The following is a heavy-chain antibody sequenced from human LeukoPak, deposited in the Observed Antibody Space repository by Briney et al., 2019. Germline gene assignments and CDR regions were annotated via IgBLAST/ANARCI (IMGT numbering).Heavy chain of an antibody. D-gene: IGHD6-13*01. CDR1: GGSIGSYY. J-gene: IGHJ2*01. V-gene: IGHV4-59*01. CDR2: IYYSGST. CDR3: ARVYYSSSYDYWYFDL. Sequence: SETLSLTCTVSGGSIGSYYWSWIRQPPGKGLEWIGYIYYSGSTNYNPSLKSRVTISVDTSKNQFPLKLSSVTAADTAVYYCARVYYSSSYDYWYFDLWGRGTLVTVSS.